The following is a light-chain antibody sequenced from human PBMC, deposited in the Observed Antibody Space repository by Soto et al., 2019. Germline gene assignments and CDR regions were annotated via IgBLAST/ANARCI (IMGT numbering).Light chain of an antibody. Sequence: DIQMTQYKTSLSVSVGDRVTITCQARQDISNYLHWFQQKPGKAPQLLIFGVSNLQTGVPTRFSGGGSGTDFALTISSLEPEDIATYYCQQYDILLLT. CDR2: GVS. CDR1: QDISNY. V-gene: IGKV1-33*01. CDR3: QQYDILLLT. J-gene: IGKJ5*01.